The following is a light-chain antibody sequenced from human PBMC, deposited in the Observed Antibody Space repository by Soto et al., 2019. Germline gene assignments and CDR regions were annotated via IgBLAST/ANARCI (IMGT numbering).Light chain of an antibody. Sequence: DIVMTHSPLSLPVTPGEPASISCRSSQSLLHSNGYNYLDWYLQKPGQSPQLLIYLGSNRASGVPDRFSGSGSGTDFTLRISRVEAEDVGVYYCMQALQTPLFGGGTKVDI. CDR3: MQALQTPL. V-gene: IGKV2-28*01. J-gene: IGKJ4*01. CDR1: QSLLHSNGYNY. CDR2: LGS.